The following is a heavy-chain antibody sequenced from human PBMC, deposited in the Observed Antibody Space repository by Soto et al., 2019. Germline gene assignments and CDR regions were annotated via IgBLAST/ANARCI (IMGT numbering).Heavy chain of an antibody. CDR2: IDPSDSYP. CDR1: VYSVTNYW. D-gene: IGHD2-8*01. Sequence: WLSLKIPCKVVVYSVTNYWLCWVRKIPGKGLEWMGRIDPSDSYPLYSPSFQGHVTISADKSISTAYLEWSSLKASDTAMYYCARGTARSYCTNGVCYKLSYYYYGMDVWGQGTTVTVPS. J-gene: IGHJ6*02. CDR3: ARGTARSYCTNGVCYKLSYYYYGMDV. V-gene: IGHV5-10-1*01.